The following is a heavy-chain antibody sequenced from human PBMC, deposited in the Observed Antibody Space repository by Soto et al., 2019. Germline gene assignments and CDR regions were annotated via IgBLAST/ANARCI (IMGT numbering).Heavy chain of an antibody. J-gene: IGHJ6*02. CDR3: ARDPVVAAKTFNYYYGMDV. V-gene: IGHV1-2*02. CDR2: INPNSGGT. CDR1: GYTFTGYY. D-gene: IGHD2-15*01. Sequence: GASVKVSCKASGYTFTGYYMHWVRQAPGQGLEWMGWINPNSGGTNYAQKFQGRVTMTRDTSISTAYMELSRLRSDDTAVYYCARDPVVAAKTFNYYYGMDVWRQGTTVTVSS.